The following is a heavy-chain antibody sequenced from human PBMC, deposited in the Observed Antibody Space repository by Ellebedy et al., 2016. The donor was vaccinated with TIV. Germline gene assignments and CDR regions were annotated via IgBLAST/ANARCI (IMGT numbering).Heavy chain of an antibody. CDR1: GFSFSSYW. CDR3: AKGAHYESSGADS. Sequence: GESLKISCAASGFSFSSYWMHWVRQAPGKGLEWVSRIDSDGSRTSYADTVKGRFTIPRANAKNTLYLQMNSLRAEDTAVYYCAKGAHYESSGADSWGQGTLVTVSS. J-gene: IGHJ4*02. V-gene: IGHV3-74*01. D-gene: IGHD3-22*01. CDR2: IDSDGSRT.